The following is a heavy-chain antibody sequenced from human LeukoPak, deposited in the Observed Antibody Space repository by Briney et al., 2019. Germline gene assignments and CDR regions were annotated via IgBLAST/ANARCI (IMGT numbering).Heavy chain of an antibody. CDR3: ARSISAAAMAYFDY. D-gene: IGHD5-18*01. J-gene: IGHJ4*02. V-gene: IGHV4-34*01. CDR2: SNHSGST. CDR1: GGSFSGYY. Sequence: PSETLSLTCAVYGGSFSGYYWSWIRQPPGTGLGWMGESNHSGSTNYNPSLKSRVTISVDTSKNQFSLKLSSVPAADTAVYYCARSISAAAMAYFDYWGQGPRVTVSS.